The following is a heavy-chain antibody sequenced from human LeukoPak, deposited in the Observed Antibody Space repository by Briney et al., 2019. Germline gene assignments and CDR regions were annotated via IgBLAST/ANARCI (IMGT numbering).Heavy chain of an antibody. CDR1: GYSFTSHY. V-gene: IGHV1-46*01. D-gene: IGHD1-26*01. CDR3: ARDNSVGDVAWWFDP. Sequence: ASVKVSCKASGYSFTSHYMHWARQAPGQGLEWLGLINPSGSTTLYAQKFQGRITMTRDMSTTTDYMELSSLRSDDTAVYYCARDNSVGDVAWWFDPWGQGTLVTVSS. CDR2: INPSGSTT. J-gene: IGHJ5*02.